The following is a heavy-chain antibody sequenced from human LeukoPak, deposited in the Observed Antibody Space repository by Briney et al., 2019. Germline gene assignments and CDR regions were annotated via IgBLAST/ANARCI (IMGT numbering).Heavy chain of an antibody. CDR2: IYHSGST. V-gene: IGHV4-59*08. J-gene: IGHJ5*02. CDR3: ARSKGGTYSWFDP. CDR1: GGSISSYY. Sequence: SENLSLNCTVSGGSISSYYWSWIRQPPGKGLEWIGYIYHSGSTNYNPSLKSRVTISVDTSKNQFSLKLSSVTAAGTAVYYCARSKGGTYSWFDPWGQGTLVTVSS. D-gene: IGHD1-26*01.